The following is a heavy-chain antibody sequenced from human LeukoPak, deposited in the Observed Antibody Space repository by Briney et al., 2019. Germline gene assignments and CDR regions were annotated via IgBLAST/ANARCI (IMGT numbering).Heavy chain of an antibody. D-gene: IGHD3-16*01. CDR3: ARVSIGAWYFDL. CDR1: GFTFSSYW. J-gene: IGHJ2*01. Sequence: PGGSLRLSCAASGFTFSSYWMHWVRQAPGKGRVWVSRINGDGSTTTYADSVTGRFTISRDNAKNTQYLQMNRLGAEDTAVYYCARVSIGAWYFDLWGRGTLVTVSS. CDR2: INGDGSTT. V-gene: IGHV3-74*01.